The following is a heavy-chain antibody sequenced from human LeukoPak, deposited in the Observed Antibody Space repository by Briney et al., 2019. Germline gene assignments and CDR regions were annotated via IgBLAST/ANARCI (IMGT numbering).Heavy chain of an antibody. V-gene: IGHV3-53*01. CDR1: GFTVSSNY. J-gene: IGHJ3*02. Sequence: PGGSLRLSCAASGFTVSSNYMSWVRQAPGKGLEWVSVIYSGGSTYYADSVKGRFTISRNNSKNTLYLQMNSLRAEDTAVYYCAKVVTGSRNAFDIWGQGTMVTVSS. CDR2: IYSGGST. D-gene: IGHD1-20*01. CDR3: AKVVTGSRNAFDI.